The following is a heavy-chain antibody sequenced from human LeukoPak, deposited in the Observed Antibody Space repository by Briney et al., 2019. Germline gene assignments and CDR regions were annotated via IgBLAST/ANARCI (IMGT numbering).Heavy chain of an antibody. D-gene: IGHD3-3*01. Sequence: PSETLSLTCTVSGGSISSSSYYWGWIRQPPGKGLEWIGSIYYSGSTYYNPSLKSRVTISVDTSKNQFSLKLSSVTAADTAVYYCAVTYYDFWSGYLPFDYWGQGTLVTVSS. J-gene: IGHJ4*02. V-gene: IGHV4-39*01. CDR1: GGSISSSSYY. CDR3: AVTYYDFWSGYLPFDY. CDR2: IYYSGST.